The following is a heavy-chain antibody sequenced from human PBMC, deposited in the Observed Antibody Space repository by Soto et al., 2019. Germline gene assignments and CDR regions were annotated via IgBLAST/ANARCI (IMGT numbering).Heavy chain of an antibody. V-gene: IGHV6-1*01. CDR3: AKGDNLGPKTGYAFDP. J-gene: IGHJ5*02. Sequence: SQTLSLTCAISGDSVSSNTASWNWIRQSPSRGLEWLGRTYFRPKWYNDYAVSVKSRIIINPHTSNNQSYLQQNSVAPEDTVLYFCAKGDNLGPKTGYAFDPWGQGIMVTVSS. CDR2: TYFRPKWYN. CDR1: GDSVSSNTAS. D-gene: IGHD5-12*01.